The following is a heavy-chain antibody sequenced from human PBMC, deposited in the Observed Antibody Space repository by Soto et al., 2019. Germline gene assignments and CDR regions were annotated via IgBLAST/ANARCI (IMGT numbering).Heavy chain of an antibody. D-gene: IGHD4-17*01. CDR1: GFTFNDYD. J-gene: IGHJ4*02. CDR2: ISSSSGYT. V-gene: IGHV3-11*06. CDR3: ARGGTTVTDF. Sequence: QVQLVESGGGLVKPGGSLRLSCAASGFTFNDYDMSWIRQAPGKGLEWVSYISSSSGYTNYADSVKGRFTISRDNARNSLYLQMNSLIAEDTAVYYGARGGTTVTDFWGQGTLVTVSS.